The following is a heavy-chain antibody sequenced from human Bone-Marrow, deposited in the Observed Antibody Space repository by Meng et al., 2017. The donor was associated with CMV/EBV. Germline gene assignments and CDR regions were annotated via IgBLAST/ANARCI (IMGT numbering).Heavy chain of an antibody. CDR3: ARDVRFSTPRYGLDV. D-gene: IGHD3-3*01. V-gene: IGHV3-11*04. J-gene: IGHJ6*02. CDR1: GFTFSDYY. Sequence: GESLKISCAASGFTFSDYYMSWIRQAPGKGLEWVSYISRSGSTIYYADSVKGRFTISRDNANNSLFLQMNSLRAEDTAVYYCARDVRFSTPRYGLDVWGQGTTVTGSS. CDR2: ISRSGSTI.